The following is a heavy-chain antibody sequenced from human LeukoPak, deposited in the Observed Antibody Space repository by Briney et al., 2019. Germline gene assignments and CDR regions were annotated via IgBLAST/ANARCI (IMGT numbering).Heavy chain of an antibody. CDR2: IYSGDSDT. J-gene: IGHJ4*02. D-gene: IGHD3-22*01. V-gene: IGHV5-51*01. Sequence: GGSLRLSCKGSGYSFTSYWIGWVRQMPGKGLEWVGIIYSGDSDTRYSPSFQGQVTISADKSISTAYLQWSSLKASDTAMYYCARRMDDSSGYYYVGFDYWGQGTLVTVSS. CDR1: GYSFTSYW. CDR3: ARRMDDSSGYYYVGFDY.